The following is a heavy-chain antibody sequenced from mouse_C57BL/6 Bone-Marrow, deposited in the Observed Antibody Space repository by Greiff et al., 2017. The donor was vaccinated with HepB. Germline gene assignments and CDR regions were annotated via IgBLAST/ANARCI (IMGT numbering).Heavy chain of an antibody. CDR3: ARWSYYSPHFDY. V-gene: IGHV1-85*01. D-gene: IGHD2-12*01. CDR2: IYPRAGST. J-gene: IGHJ2*01. Sequence: VQLQQSGPELVKPGASVKLSCKASGYTFTSYDINWVKQRPGPGLEWIGWIYPRAGSTKYNEKFKGKATLTVDTSSSTAYMELHSLTSEDSAVYFCARWSYYSPHFDYWGQGTTLTVSS. CDR1: GYTFTSYD.